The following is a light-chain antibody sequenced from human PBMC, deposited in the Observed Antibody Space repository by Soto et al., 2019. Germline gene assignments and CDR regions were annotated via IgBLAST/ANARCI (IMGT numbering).Light chain of an antibody. V-gene: IGKV3-20*01. CDR1: QSISRN. J-gene: IGKJ5*01. CDR2: GAS. Sequence: IVITQSSATLSVSPGPRATLSCRASQSISRNLAWYQHKPGQVHRLLIYGASSRATGIPGRFSGSGSGTDFTLTISRLEPEDFAVYYCQQSGSSPTITVCQGTRREIK. CDR3: QQSGSSPTIT.